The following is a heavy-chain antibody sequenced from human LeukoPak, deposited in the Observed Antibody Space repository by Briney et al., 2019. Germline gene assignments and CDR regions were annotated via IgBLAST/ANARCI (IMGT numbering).Heavy chain of an antibody. V-gene: IGHV1-2*02. J-gene: IGHJ4*02. CDR1: GYTFTGYY. CDR2: IIPNSGGT. Sequence: ASVKVSCKASGYTFTGYYMHWVRQAPGQGLEWMGWIIPNSGGTNYAQKFQGRVTMTRDTSISTAYMELSRLRSDDTAVYYCARDSSSWYGGFDYWGQGTLVTVSS. D-gene: IGHD6-13*01. CDR3: ARDSSSWYGGFDY.